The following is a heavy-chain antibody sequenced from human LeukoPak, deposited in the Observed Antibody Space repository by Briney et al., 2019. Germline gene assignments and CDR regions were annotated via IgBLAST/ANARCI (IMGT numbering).Heavy chain of an antibody. Sequence: SETLSLTCAVSGGSISSGGYSWSWIRQPPGKGLEWIGYIYHSGSTYYNPSLKSRVTISVDRSKNQFSLKLSSVTAADTAVYYCARIGRGYSYGTGIYYGVDVWGQGTTFTVSS. V-gene: IGHV4-30-2*01. CDR1: GGSISSGGYS. J-gene: IGHJ6*02. CDR3: ARIGRGYSYGTGIYYGVDV. CDR2: IYHSGST. D-gene: IGHD5-18*01.